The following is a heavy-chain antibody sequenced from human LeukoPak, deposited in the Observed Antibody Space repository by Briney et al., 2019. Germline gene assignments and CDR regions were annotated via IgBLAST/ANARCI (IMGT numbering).Heavy chain of an antibody. J-gene: IGHJ4*02. CDR3: ARLRDSSGYYEWDYFDY. CDR2: IYPGDSDT. CDR1: GYSFTSYW. V-gene: IGHV5-51*01. Sequence: GESLKISCKGSGYSFTSYWIGWVRQMPGKGLEWMGIIYPGDSDTRYSPSFQGQVTISADKSISTAYLQWSSLKASDTAMYYCARLRDSSGYYEWDYFDYWGQGTLVTVSS. D-gene: IGHD3-22*01.